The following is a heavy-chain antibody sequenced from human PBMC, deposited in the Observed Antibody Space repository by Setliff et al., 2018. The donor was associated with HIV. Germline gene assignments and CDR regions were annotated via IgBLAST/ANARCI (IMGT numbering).Heavy chain of an antibody. CDR1: GGSISSYY. Sequence: NPSETLSLTCTVSGGSISSYYWSWIRQPPGKGLEWIGYIYYSGSTNYNPSLKSRVIISVDTSKNLFSLTLSSVTAADTAVYYCAREGRPGGFDIWGQGTMVTVSS. J-gene: IGHJ3*02. CDR3: AREGRPGGFDI. V-gene: IGHV4-59*01. CDR2: IYYSGST. D-gene: IGHD1-26*01.